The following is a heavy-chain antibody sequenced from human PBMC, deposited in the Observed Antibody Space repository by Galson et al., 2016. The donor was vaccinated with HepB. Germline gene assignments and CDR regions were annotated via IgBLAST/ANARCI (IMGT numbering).Heavy chain of an antibody. Sequence: CAISGDSVSSHSATWNWIRHSPSRGLEWLGRTYHTSNWYSDYAVSVKSRITINPDTSKNQFSLQLNSVTPEDTAVYYCARGRLVVPFSFYFDYWGQGSLVTVSS. CDR2: TYHTSNWYS. CDR1: GDSVSSHSAT. D-gene: IGHD2-15*01. V-gene: IGHV6-1*01. CDR3: ARGRLVVPFSFYFDY. J-gene: IGHJ4*02.